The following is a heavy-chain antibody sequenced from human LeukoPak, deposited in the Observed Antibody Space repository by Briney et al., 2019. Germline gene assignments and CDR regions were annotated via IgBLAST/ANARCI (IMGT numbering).Heavy chain of an antibody. J-gene: IGHJ4*02. D-gene: IGHD3-10*01. CDR3: AKEYDSGGYGAYFDY. CDR2: ISFDGRTK. V-gene: IGHV3-30*18. CDR1: KFTFSNYG. Sequence: GGSLRLSCTASKFTFSNYGMQWVRQAPGRGLEWVAVISFDGRTKYYADSVKGRFTLSRDNSRNTLDLQMNSLGPEDTAVYYCAKEYDSGGYGAYFDYWGRGTLVTVSS.